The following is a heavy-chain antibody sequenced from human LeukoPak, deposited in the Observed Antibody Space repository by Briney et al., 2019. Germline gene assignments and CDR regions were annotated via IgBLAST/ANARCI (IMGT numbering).Heavy chain of an antibody. CDR3: ARVRVGSNWNYGSFDF. V-gene: IGHV4-4*07. CDR2: TSNSGTT. CDR1: GGSISGYY. J-gene: IGHJ4*02. D-gene: IGHD1-7*01. Sequence: SETLSLTCTVSGGSISGYYWTWIRQPAGKGLEWIGRTSNSGTTIYNPSLKSRVTMSADTSKNQFSLKLSSLTAADTAVYYCARVRVGSNWNYGSFDFWGQGTLVTVSS.